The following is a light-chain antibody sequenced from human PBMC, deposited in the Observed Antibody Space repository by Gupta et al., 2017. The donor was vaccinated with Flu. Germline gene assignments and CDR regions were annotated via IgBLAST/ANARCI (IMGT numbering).Light chain of an antibody. CDR2: EVN. CDR1: TSDIGAHNR. CDR3: TAFTMSNTWV. J-gene: IGLJ3*02. Sequence: QSALTQPASVSGSPGQSITISCTGTTSDIGAHNRVSWCQQHPGKAPKLIIYEVNKRPSGVSNRFSGSKSGNTASLTISGHQAEDEADYYCTAFTMSNTWVFGGGTKLTVL. V-gene: IGLV2-14*01.